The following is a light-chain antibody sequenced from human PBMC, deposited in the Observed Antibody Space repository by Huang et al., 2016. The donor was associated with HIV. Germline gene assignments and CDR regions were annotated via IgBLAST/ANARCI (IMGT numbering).Light chain of an antibody. Sequence: EIVLTQSPGTLSLSPGERATLSCRASQRVSSSYLAWYQQKPGQAPRLLFYGASSRATGIPDRFSGSGSGTDFTLTISRLEPEDFAVYYCQQYDSSPWTFGQGTKVEIK. CDR1: QRVSSSY. V-gene: IGKV3-20*01. CDR2: GAS. J-gene: IGKJ1*01. CDR3: QQYDSSPWT.